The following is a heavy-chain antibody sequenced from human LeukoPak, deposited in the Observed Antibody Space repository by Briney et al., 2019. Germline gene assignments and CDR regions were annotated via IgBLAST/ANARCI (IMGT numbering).Heavy chain of an antibody. D-gene: IGHD1-1*01. V-gene: IGHV1-18*01. CDR2: ISAYNGNT. J-gene: IGHJ6*03. CDR3: ARDTGTTDYYYYYYMDA. Sequence: ASVKVSCKASGYTFTSYGISWVRQAPGQGLEWMGWISAYNGNTNYAQKLQGRVTMTTDTSTSTAYMELRSLRSDDTAVYYCARDTGTTDYYYYYYMDAWGKGTTVTVSS. CDR1: GYTFTSYG.